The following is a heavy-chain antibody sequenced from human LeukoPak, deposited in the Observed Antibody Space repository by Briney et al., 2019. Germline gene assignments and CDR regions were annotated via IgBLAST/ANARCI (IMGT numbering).Heavy chain of an antibody. V-gene: IGHV3-48*03. CDR3: AGEGNYYGSESYYNGIPYFDY. CDR1: GFTFSKYE. CDR2: ISSGGSNM. J-gene: IGHJ4*02. D-gene: IGHD3-10*01. Sequence: GGSLRLSCATSGFTFSKYEMNWVRRAPGKGLEWFSYISSGGSNMYYSDSVEGRFTISRDNAKNSLYLQMNSLRAEDTAVYYCAGEGNYYGSESYYNGIPYFDYWGQGTLVTVSS.